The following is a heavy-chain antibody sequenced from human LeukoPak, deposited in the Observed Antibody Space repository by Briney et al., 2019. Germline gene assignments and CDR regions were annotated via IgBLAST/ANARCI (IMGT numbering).Heavy chain of an antibody. J-gene: IGHJ4*02. V-gene: IGHV4-34*01. CDR2: INHSGST. Sequence: SETLSLTCAVYGGSFSGYYWSWIRQPPGKGLEWIGEINHSGSTNYNPSLKSRVTISVDTSKNQFSLKLSSVTAADTAVYYCAGGLGFDYWGQGTLVTVSS. CDR1: GGSFSGYY. CDR3: AGGLGFDY.